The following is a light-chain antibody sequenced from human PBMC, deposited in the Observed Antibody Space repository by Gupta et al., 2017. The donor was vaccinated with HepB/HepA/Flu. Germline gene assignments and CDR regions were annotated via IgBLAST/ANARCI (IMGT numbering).Light chain of an antibody. V-gene: IGKV3-11*01. J-gene: IGKJ4*01. CDR1: QSVNRY. CDR3: LQRANWPLT. Sequence: EIVLTHSPSTRSLSPGERATLPCRASQSVNRYLAWYQQKPGQAPRLLIYHISNRATGIPARFGGSGSGTDFTLTISRLEPEDFAVYFCLQRANWPLTFGGGTQVQIK. CDR2: HIS.